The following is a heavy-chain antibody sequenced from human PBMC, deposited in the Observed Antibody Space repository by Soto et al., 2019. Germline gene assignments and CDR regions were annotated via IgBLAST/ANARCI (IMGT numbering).Heavy chain of an antibody. CDR1: GYTFTSYA. V-gene: IGHV1-3*01. D-gene: IGHD3-10*01. Sequence: GASVKVSCKASGYTFTSYAMHWVRQAPGQRLEWMGWINAGNGNTKYSQKFQGRVTITRDTSASTAYMELSSLRSEDTAVYYCARDPPMVRGVIAYYYGMDVWGQRSKVTVSS. J-gene: IGHJ6*02. CDR3: ARDPPMVRGVIAYYYGMDV. CDR2: INAGNGNT.